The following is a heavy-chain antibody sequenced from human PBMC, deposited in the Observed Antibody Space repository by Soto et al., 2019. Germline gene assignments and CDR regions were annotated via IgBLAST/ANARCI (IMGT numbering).Heavy chain of an antibody. D-gene: IGHD3-10*01. Sequence: SETLSLTCTVSGGSISSYYWSWIRQPPGKGLEWIGYIYYSGSTNYNPSPKSRVTISVDTSKNQFSLKLSSVTAADTAVYYCARHMGVWNYGSGNAFDIWGQGTMVTVS. J-gene: IGHJ3*02. V-gene: IGHV4-59*08. CDR3: ARHMGVWNYGSGNAFDI. CDR1: GGSISSYY. CDR2: IYYSGST.